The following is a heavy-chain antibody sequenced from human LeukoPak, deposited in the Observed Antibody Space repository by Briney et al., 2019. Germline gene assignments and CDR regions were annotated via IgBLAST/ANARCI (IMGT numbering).Heavy chain of an antibody. Sequence: GGSLRLSCAASGFTFSSYGMPWVRQAPGKGLEWVAVISYDGSNKYYADSVKGRFTISRDNSKNTLYLQMNSLRAEDTAVYYCAKVYSTIVVAHWGQGTLVTVSS. CDR3: AKVYSTIVVAH. D-gene: IGHD3-22*01. CDR2: ISYDGSNK. V-gene: IGHV3-30*18. J-gene: IGHJ1*01. CDR1: GFTFSSYG.